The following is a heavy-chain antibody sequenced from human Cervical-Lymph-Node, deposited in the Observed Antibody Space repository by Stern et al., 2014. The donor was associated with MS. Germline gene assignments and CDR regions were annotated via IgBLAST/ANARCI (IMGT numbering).Heavy chain of an antibody. CDR1: GFTFSDYY. D-gene: IGHD6-13*01. CDR3: ARVGQQLEIDY. Sequence: MQLVESGGGLVKPGGSLRLSCAASGFTFSDYYMSWIRQAPGKGLEWVSYISSSSSYTNYADSVKGRFTISRDNAKNSLYLQMNSLRAEDTAVYYCARVGQQLEIDYWGQGTLVTVSS. CDR2: ISSSSSYT. V-gene: IGHV3-11*06. J-gene: IGHJ4*02.